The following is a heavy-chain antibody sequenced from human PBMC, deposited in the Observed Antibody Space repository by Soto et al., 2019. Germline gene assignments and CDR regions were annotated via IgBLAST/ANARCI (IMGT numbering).Heavy chain of an antibody. Sequence: SETLSLTCTVSGGSISSGDYYWSWIRQPPGKGLEWIGYIYYSGFTYYNPSLKSRVSISVDTSKNQFSLKLTSVTAADTAVYYCARVTWFAELSFDYWGQGTLVTVSS. CDR3: ARVTWFAELSFDY. J-gene: IGHJ4*02. V-gene: IGHV4-30-4*01. CDR1: GGSISSGDYY. CDR2: IYYSGFT. D-gene: IGHD3-10*01.